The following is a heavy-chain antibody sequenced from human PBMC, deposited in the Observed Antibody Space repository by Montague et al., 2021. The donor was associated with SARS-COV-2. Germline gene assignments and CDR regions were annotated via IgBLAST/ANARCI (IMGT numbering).Heavy chain of an antibody. V-gene: IGHV6-1*01. CDR2: TYYGSKWYT. J-gene: IGHJ4*02. D-gene: IGHD1-1*01. CDR3: AREGTVPGPRGIYFDD. CDR1: GDSVSSNSAA. Sequence: CAISGDSVSSNSAAWNWIRQPPSGGLEWLGRTYYGSKWYTDYAPSVKTRITITPDTSNNQFSLHLNSVTPGDTAVYYCAREGTVPGPRGIYFDDWGQGTLVTVSS.